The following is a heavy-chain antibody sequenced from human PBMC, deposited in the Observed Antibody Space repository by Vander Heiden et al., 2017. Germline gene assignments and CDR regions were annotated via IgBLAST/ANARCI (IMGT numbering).Heavy chain of an antibody. J-gene: IGHJ5*02. CDR2: INPNSGGT. CDR1: GYTFTGYY. V-gene: IGHV1-2*02. Sequence: QVQLVQSGAEVKKPAASVKVSCKASGYTFTGYYMHWVRQAPGQGLEWMGWINPNSGGTNYAQKFQGRVTMTRDTSISTAYMELSRLRSDDTAVYYCARDPRYSSSWRGWFDPWGQGTLVTVSS. CDR3: ARDPRYSSSWRGWFDP. D-gene: IGHD6-13*01.